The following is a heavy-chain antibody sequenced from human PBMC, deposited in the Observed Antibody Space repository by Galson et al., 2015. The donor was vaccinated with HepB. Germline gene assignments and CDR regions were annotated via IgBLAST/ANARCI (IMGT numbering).Heavy chain of an antibody. V-gene: IGHV3-30*02. D-gene: IGHD4-17*01. CDR1: GFSFSSYG. Sequence: SLRLSCAASGFSFSSYGMHWVRQAPGKGLEWVSFIRYDRTNEYYADSVKGRFTISRDNSKNTLYLQMNSLRAEDTAVYYCAKESTVTTKNWFDPWGQGTLVTVSS. J-gene: IGHJ5*02. CDR2: IRYDRTNE. CDR3: AKESTVTTKNWFDP.